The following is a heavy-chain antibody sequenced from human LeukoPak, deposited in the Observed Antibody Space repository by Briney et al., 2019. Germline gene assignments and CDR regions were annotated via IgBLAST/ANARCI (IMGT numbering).Heavy chain of an antibody. CDR1: GYTFTSYS. J-gene: IGHJ3*01. Sequence: ASVKVSCKASGYTFTSYSINWVRQAPGQGLEWMGWISGYNTNTNYAQKLQGRVTMTTDTSTSTAYMELRSLRSDDTAVYYCARPKHDYGDYRDAFDLWGQGTVVTVSS. CDR2: ISGYNTNT. CDR3: ARPKHDYGDYRDAFDL. V-gene: IGHV1-18*01. D-gene: IGHD4-17*01.